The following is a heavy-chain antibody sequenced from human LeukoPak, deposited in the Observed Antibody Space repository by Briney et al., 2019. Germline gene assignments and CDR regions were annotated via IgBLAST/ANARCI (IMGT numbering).Heavy chain of an antibody. Sequence: PGGSLRLSCAASGFTFSSYAMSWVRQAPGKGLEWVSSISSSSSYIYYADSVKGRFTISRDNAKNSLYLQMNSLRAEDTAVYYCARTNTAMVQALDYWGQGTLVTVSS. CDR2: ISSSSSYI. J-gene: IGHJ4*02. CDR3: ARTNTAMVQALDY. CDR1: GFTFSSYA. V-gene: IGHV3-21*01. D-gene: IGHD5-18*01.